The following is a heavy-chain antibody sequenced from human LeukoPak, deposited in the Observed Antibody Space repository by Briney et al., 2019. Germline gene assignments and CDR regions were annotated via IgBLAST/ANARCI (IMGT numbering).Heavy chain of an antibody. V-gene: IGHV4-34*01. J-gene: IGHJ5*02. D-gene: IGHD4/OR15-4a*01. CDR1: GVSFSGYY. CDR3: ARRDYAAWFDP. CDR2: VYYSGTT. Sequence: TSSETLSLTCAVYGVSFSGYYWNWIRQSPGKGLEWIGNVYYSGTTQYNPSLKGRVTISMDMSKNQFSLNLNSVSVTDTAIYYCARRDYAAWFDPWGQGTLVTVSS.